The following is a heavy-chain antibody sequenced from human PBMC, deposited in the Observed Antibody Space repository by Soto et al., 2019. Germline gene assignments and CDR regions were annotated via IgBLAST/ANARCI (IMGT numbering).Heavy chain of an antibody. CDR2: ISARTNLV. J-gene: IGHJ4*02. CDR1: GFTFRDYS. D-gene: IGHD3-22*01. Sequence: EVQLVESGGGLVQPGGSLRLSCAASGFTFRDYSMSWVRQAPGKGLEWLSYISARTNLVYYAESVKGRFTTSRDNAKKSLFLEMNSLRADDTAVYYCARPIYYYDSHGYYELWGQGTLVTVSS. CDR3: ARPIYYYDSHGYYEL. V-gene: IGHV3-48*04.